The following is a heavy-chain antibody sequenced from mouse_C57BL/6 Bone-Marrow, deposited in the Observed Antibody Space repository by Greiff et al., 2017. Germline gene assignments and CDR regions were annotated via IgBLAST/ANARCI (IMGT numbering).Heavy chain of an antibody. V-gene: IGHV1-15*01. D-gene: IGHD1-1*01. J-gene: IGHJ1*03. CDR2: IDPETGGT. CDR1: GYTFTDYE. Sequence: VQLQQSGAELVRPGASVTLSCKASGYTFTDYEMHWVKQTPVHGLEWIGAIDPETGGTAYNQKFKGKAILTADKSSSTAYMELRSLTSEDSAVYYCTRMDYYYGSSWYFDVWGTGTTVTVSS. CDR3: TRMDYYYGSSWYFDV.